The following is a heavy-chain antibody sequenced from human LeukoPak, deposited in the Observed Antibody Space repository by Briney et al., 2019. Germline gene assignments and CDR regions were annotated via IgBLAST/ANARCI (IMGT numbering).Heavy chain of an antibody. Sequence: SETLSLTCAVYGGSFSGYYWSWIRQPPGKGLEWIGEINHSGSTNYNPSLKSRVTISVDKSKNQFSLKLSSVTAADTAVYYCARDRGVEGYDSSGYYRATAFDIWGQGTMVTVSS. D-gene: IGHD3-22*01. CDR3: ARDRGVEGYDSSGYYRATAFDI. V-gene: IGHV4-34*01. CDR1: GGSFSGYY. CDR2: INHSGST. J-gene: IGHJ3*02.